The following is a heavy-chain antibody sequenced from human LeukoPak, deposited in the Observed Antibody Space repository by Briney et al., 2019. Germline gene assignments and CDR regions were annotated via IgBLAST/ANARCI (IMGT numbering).Heavy chain of an antibody. J-gene: IGHJ4*02. CDR2: IYYSGST. D-gene: IGHD2-21*01. CDR1: GGSIRSYY. CDR3: TRGRLQVTY. Sequence: PSETLSLTCTVSGGSIRSYYWSWIRQPPGKGLECIGYIYYSGSTNYNPSLKSRVTISVDTSKNQFSLKLSSVTAADTAVYYCTRGRLQVTYWGQRTLVTVSS. V-gene: IGHV4-59*08.